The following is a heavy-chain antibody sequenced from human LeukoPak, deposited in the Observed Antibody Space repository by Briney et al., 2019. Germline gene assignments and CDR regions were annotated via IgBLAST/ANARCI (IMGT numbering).Heavy chain of an antibody. CDR2: IIPIFGTA. J-gene: IGHJ4*02. V-gene: IGHV1-69*01. D-gene: IGHD6-13*01. Sequence: GSSVKVSRKASGGTFSSYAISWVRQAPGQGLEWMGGIIPIFGTANYAQKFQGRVTITADESTSTAYMELRSLRSDDTAVYYCAAARIAAAGGSRVEVFDYWGQGTLVTVSS. CDR3: AAARIAAAGGSRVEVFDY. CDR1: GGTFSSYA.